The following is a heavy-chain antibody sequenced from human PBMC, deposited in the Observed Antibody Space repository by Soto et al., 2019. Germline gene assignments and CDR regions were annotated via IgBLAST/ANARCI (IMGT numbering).Heavy chain of an antibody. CDR1: GYTFTSYA. D-gene: IGHD3-10*01. V-gene: IGHV1-3*01. Sequence: GASVKVSCKASGYTFTSYAMHWVRQAPGQRLEWVGWINAGNGNTKYSQKFQGRVTITRDTSASTAYMELSSLRSEDTAVYYCARDQLWFGELFDAFDIWGQGTMVTVSS. CDR2: INAGNGNT. J-gene: IGHJ3*02. CDR3: ARDQLWFGELFDAFDI.